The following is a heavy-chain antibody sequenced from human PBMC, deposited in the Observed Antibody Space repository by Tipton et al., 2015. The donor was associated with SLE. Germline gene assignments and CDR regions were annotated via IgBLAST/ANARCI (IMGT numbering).Heavy chain of an antibody. CDR1: GDSMNSGVYY. D-gene: IGHD2-21*01. V-gene: IGHV4-61*02. CDR2: IFSSGNT. J-gene: IGHJ4*02. Sequence: LRLSCTVSGDSMNSGVYYWSWLRQPAGKGLEWIGRIFSSGNTIYNPSLKSRVTISEDTSKNQFSRRLSSVTAADTAVYYCAREGISYCGGDCHGSFDYWGQGSLVTVSS. CDR3: AREGISYCGGDCHGSFDY.